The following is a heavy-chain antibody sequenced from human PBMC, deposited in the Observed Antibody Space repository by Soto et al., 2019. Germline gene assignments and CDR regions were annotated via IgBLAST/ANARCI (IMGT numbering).Heavy chain of an antibody. CDR1: GYTFTGYY. J-gene: IGHJ4*02. Sequence: ASVKVSCKASGYTFTGYYMHWVRQAPGQGLEWMGWINPNSGGTNYAQKFQGRVTMTRDTSISTAYMELSRLRSDDTAVCYCARVGLGYCSGGSCLTLRYFDYWGRGTLVTVSS. V-gene: IGHV1-2*02. CDR2: INPNSGGT. D-gene: IGHD2-15*01. CDR3: ARVGLGYCSGGSCLTLRYFDY.